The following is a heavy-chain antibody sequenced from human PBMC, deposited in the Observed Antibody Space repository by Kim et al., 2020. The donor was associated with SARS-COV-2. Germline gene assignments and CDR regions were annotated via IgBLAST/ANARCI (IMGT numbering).Heavy chain of an antibody. CDR1: GYTFSDFG. D-gene: IGHD2-2*02. CDR2: ISTYNGNT. J-gene: IGHJ4*02. V-gene: IGHV1-18*01. Sequence: ASVKVSCKTSGYTFSDFGITWVRQVPGQGLEGMGWISTYNGNTNYVQKLQGRLTMAADTSTSTSYMELSSLTSDDTAVYFCARGAISSTGRLDYWGQGTLVTVSS. CDR3: ARGAISSTGRLDY.